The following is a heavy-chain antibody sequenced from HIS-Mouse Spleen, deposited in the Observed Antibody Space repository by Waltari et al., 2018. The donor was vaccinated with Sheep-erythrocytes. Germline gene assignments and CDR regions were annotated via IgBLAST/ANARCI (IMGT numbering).Heavy chain of an antibody. CDR1: GFTFSNAW. V-gene: IGHV3-15*01. J-gene: IGHJ4*02. CDR2: IKSKTDGGTT. D-gene: IGHD1-7*01. Sequence: VESGGGLVKPGGSLRLSCAASGFTFSNAWMSWVRQAPGKGLEWVGRIKSKTDGGTTDYAAPVKGRFTISRDDSKNTLYLQMNSLKTEDTAVYYCTTHAQPNNWNYYSYWGQGTLVTVSS. CDR3: TTHAQPNNWNYYSY.